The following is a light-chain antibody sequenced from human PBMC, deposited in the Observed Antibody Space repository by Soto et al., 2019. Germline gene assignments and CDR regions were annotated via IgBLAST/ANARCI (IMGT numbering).Light chain of an antibody. CDR3: CSYAGSSTYV. CDR1: SSDVGSYNL. CDR2: EVS. Sequence: QSVXTQPASGSGSPGQPITISCTGTSSDVGSYNLVSWYQQHPGKAPKLMIYEVSKRPSGVSNRFSGSKSGDTASLTISGLQAEDEADYYCCSYAGSSTYVFGTGTKVTVL. J-gene: IGLJ1*01. V-gene: IGLV2-23*02.